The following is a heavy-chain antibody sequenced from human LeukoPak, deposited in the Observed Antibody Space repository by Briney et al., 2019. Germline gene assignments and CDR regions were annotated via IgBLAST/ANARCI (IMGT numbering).Heavy chain of an antibody. CDR1: GDSISRYSYY. J-gene: IGHJ5*02. CDR2: IYYSGST. CDR3: ARHWAFCGGDCYPTRVWFDP. V-gene: IGHV4-39*01. D-gene: IGHD2-21*02. Sequence: KPSETLSLTCTVSGDSISRYSYYWGWIRQPPGKGLEWIGSIYYSGSTYYNPSLKSRVTVSVDTSKNQFSLKLSSVTAADTAVYSCARHWAFCGGDCYPTRVWFDPWGQGSLVTVSS.